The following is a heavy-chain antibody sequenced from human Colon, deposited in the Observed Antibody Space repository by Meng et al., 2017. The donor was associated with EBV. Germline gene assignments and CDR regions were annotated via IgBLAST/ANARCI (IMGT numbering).Heavy chain of an antibody. CDR1: GGSVSSGGYY. CDR3: ARVSSGWDYFDY. D-gene: IGHD6-19*01. J-gene: IGHJ4*02. V-gene: IGHV4-31*03. Sequence: QVPLQESGPGLVKPSQTLSLTCPVSGGSVSSGGYYWTWIRHHPGKGLEWFGHIYYSGSTFYNPSLKRRVIISIDTSKNQFSLNLRSVTAADTAVYYCARVSSGWDYFDYWGQGTLVTVSS. CDR2: IYYSGST.